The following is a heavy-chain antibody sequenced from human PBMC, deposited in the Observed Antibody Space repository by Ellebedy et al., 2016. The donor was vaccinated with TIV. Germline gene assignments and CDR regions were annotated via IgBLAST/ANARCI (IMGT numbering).Heavy chain of an antibody. J-gene: IGHJ5*02. CDR2: IKHDGGEK. V-gene: IGHV3-7*01. D-gene: IGHD1-1*01. Sequence: GESLKISCVASGFLSSDYSMSLLRQAREKVLEWVATIKHDGGEKFYADSVKGRFTISRDNAKSSLFLQMKSLRDDDSGVYYCVRGDSTVGYNWLHTWGQGTLVTVSS. CDR3: VRGDSTVGYNWLHT. CDR1: GFLSSDYS.